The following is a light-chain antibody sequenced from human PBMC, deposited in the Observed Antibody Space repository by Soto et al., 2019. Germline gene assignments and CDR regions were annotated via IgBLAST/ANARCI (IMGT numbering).Light chain of an antibody. J-gene: IGKJ2*01. CDR3: QQSYTTPYT. CDR1: QSISSN. Sequence: DIQMTQSPSSLSASVGDRVTITCRASQSISSNLNWYQQKPGKAPKLLIYAASSLQSGVPSRFSGSGPGTDFTLTISSLQPEDFATYYCQQSYTTPYTFGQGTKLEIK. V-gene: IGKV1-39*01. CDR2: AAS.